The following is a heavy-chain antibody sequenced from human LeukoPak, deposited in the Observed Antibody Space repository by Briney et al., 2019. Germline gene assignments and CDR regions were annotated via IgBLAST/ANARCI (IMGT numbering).Heavy chain of an antibody. CDR2: IYHSGST. V-gene: IGHV4-4*02. CDR1: GGAISNSDS. Sequence: PSGTLSLTCAVSGGAISNSDSWSWVRQPPGKGLEWIGEIYHSGSTNYNPSLKSRVTISVDKSQNQFSLKLSSVTAADTAVYYCARGYSGSYYGPLGYWGQGTLVTVSS. CDR3: ARGYSGSYYGPLGY. J-gene: IGHJ4*02. D-gene: IGHD1-26*01.